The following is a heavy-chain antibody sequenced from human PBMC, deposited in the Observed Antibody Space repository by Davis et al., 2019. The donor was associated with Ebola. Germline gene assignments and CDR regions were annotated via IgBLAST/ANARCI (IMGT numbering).Heavy chain of an antibody. CDR3: AKGRTGSCYSALDY. Sequence: SLNISCAASGFTFSNYAMTWVRQAPGKGLQWVSAICGGGETTYYADSVKGRFTISRDSSKNTLYLQVNRLRAEDTAVYYCAKGRTGSCYSALDYWGQGTLVAVSS. J-gene: IGHJ4*02. CDR1: GFTFSNYA. V-gene: IGHV3-23*01. D-gene: IGHD2-15*01. CDR2: ICGGGETT.